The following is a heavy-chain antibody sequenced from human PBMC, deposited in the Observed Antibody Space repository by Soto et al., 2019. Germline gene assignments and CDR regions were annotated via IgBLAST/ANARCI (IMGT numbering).Heavy chain of an antibody. CDR2: INPSGGST. CDR3: ARGVPNKGRYDSSGYSSPTWFDP. Sequence: ASVKVSCKASGYTFTSYYMHWVRQAPGQGLEWMGIINPSGGSTSYAQKFQGRVTMTRDTSTSTVYMELSSLRSEDTAVYYCARGVPNKGRYDSSGYSSPTWFDPWGQGTLVTVSS. J-gene: IGHJ5*02. D-gene: IGHD3-22*01. V-gene: IGHV1-46*01. CDR1: GYTFTSYY.